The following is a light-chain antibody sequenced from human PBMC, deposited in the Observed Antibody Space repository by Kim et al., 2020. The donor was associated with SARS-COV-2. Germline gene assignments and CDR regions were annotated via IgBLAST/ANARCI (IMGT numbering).Light chain of an antibody. CDR2: DAS. Sequence: DIQMTQSPSSLSASVGDRVTITCRASQGVRNDLGWYQQKPGKPPKRLIFDASTLQTGVPSRFSGSGSGTEFTLTITGLHPEDFATYYCLQYTSYPQTFGQGTKVDIK. V-gene: IGKV1-17*01. J-gene: IGKJ1*01. CDR3: LQYTSYPQT. CDR1: QGVRND.